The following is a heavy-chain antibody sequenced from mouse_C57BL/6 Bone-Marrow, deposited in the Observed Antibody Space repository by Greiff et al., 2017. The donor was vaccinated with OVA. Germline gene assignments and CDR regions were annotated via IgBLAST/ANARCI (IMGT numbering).Heavy chain of an antibody. CDR1: GYTFTSYW. Sequence: QVQLQQPGAELVKPGASVKLSCKASGYTFTSYWMHWVKQRPGQGLEWIGMIHPHSGSTNYNEKFKSKATLTVDKSSSTAYMQLSSLTSEDSAVYYCARWRYDYDEFAYWGQGTLVTVSA. J-gene: IGHJ3*01. V-gene: IGHV1-64*01. CDR3: ARWRYDYDEFAY. D-gene: IGHD2-4*01. CDR2: IHPHSGST.